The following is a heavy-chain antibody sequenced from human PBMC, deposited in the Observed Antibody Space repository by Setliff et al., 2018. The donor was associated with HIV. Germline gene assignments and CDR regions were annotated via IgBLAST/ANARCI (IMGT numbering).Heavy chain of an antibody. CDR1: GFTFSNYV. CDR2: ISGSGVNS. CDR3: AKTSNTGYLFCSDY. Sequence: GGSLRLSCAASGFTFSNYVINWVRQAPGKGLEWISGISGSGVNSYYADSVKGRFTISRDNSKNTVYLQMDSLRAEDTAVYYCAKTSNTGYLFCSDYWGQGTLVTVSS. J-gene: IGHJ4*02. D-gene: IGHD3-9*01. V-gene: IGHV3-23*01.